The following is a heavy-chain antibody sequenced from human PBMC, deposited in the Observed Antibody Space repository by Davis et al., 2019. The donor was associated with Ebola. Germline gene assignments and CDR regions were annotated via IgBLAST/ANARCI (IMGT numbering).Heavy chain of an antibody. V-gene: IGHV4-39*07. CDR1: GGSISSSSYY. CDR2: IYYSGST. D-gene: IGHD6-19*01. J-gene: IGHJ5*02. Sequence: GSLRLSCTVSGGSISSSSYYWGWIRQPPGKGLEWIGSIYYSGSTNYNPSLKSRVTISVDKSKNQFSLKLSSVTAADTAVYYCANSRYSSGWYGWFDPWGQGTLVTVSS. CDR3: ANSRYSSGWYGWFDP.